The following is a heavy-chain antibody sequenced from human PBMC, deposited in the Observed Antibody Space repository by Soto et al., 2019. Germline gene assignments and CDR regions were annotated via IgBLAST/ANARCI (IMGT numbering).Heavy chain of an antibody. D-gene: IGHD3-3*01. CDR3: AKKVYDFWSGYYYYGMDV. CDR1: GFTFSSYG. Sequence: QVQVVESGGGVVQPGRSLRLSCAASGFTFSSYGMHWVRQAPGKGLEWVAVISYDGSNKYYADSVKGRFTISRDNSKNTLYLQMNSLRAEDTAVYYCAKKVYDFWSGYYYYGMDVWGQGTTVPVSS. V-gene: IGHV3-30*18. J-gene: IGHJ6*02. CDR2: ISYDGSNK.